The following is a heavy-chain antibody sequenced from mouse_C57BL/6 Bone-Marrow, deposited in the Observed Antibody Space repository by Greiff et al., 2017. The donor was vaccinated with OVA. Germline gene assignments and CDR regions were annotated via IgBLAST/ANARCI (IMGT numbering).Heavy chain of an antibody. Sequence: VQLQESGAELVRPGASVKLSCKASGYTFTDYYINWVKQRPGQGLEWIARIYPGSGNTYYNEKFKGKATLTAEKSSSTAYMQLSSLTSEDSAVYFCASSSSYRDYYAMYYWGQGTSVTVSS. V-gene: IGHV1-76*01. D-gene: IGHD1-1*01. CDR1: GYTFTDYY. CDR2: IYPGSGNT. CDR3: ASSSSYRDYYAMYY. J-gene: IGHJ4*01.